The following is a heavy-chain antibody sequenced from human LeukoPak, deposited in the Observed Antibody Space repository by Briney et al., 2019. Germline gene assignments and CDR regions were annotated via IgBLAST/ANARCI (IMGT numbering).Heavy chain of an antibody. CDR3: ARNPDIYGSGSFFNI. D-gene: IGHD3-10*01. CDR1: VYTFSSYD. J-gene: IGHJ3*02. CDR2: ITPYNGNT. V-gene: IGHV1-2*02. Sequence: ASVKVSCKASVYTFSSYDITWVRQAPGQGLDWMGWITPYNGNTDYAQKFQGRVTMTRDTSITTAYMELSRLRSDDTAVYYCARNPDIYGSGSFFNIWGQGTMVTVSS.